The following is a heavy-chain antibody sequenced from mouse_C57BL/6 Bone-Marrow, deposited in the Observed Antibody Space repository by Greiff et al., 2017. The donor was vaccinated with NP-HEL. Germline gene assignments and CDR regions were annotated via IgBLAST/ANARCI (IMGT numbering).Heavy chain of an antibody. CDR3: ARFVGYYCGSSYVGYFDY. CDR1: GYSITSDY. Sequence: VQLQQSGPGLAKPSQTLSLTCSVTGYSITSDYWNWIRKFPGNKLEYMGYISYSGSTYYNPSLKSRISITRDTSTNQYYLQLNSVTTEYTATYYCARFVGYYCGSSYVGYFDYWGQGTTLTVSS. V-gene: IGHV3-8*01. J-gene: IGHJ2*01. CDR2: ISYSGST. D-gene: IGHD1-1*01.